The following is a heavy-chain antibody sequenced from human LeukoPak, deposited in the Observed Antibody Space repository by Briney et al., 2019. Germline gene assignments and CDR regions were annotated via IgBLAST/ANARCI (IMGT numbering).Heavy chain of an antibody. CDR3: ARDDPFYGSGVIDY. CDR2: IIPIFGTA. J-gene: IGHJ4*02. Sequence: ASVKVSCKASGGTFSSYAISWVRQAPGQGLEWMGGIIPIFGTANYAQKFRGRVTITADESTSTAYMELSSLRSEDTAVYYCARDDPFYGSGVIDYWGQGTLVTVSS. D-gene: IGHD3-10*01. V-gene: IGHV1-69*13. CDR1: GGTFSSYA.